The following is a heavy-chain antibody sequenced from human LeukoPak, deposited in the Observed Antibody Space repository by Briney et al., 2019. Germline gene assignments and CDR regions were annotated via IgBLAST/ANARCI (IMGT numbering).Heavy chain of an antibody. CDR2: IYYSRST. V-gene: IGHV4-61*05. CDR3: ARGLMVRGFSIDY. CDR1: GGSISSSSYY. Sequence: PSETLSLTCTVSGGSISSSSYYWVWIRQPPGKELEWIGYIYYSRSTNYNPALKSRVTISVDTSKNQFSLKLSSVTAADAAVYYCARGLMVRGFSIDYWGQGTLVTVSS. D-gene: IGHD3-10*01. J-gene: IGHJ4*02.